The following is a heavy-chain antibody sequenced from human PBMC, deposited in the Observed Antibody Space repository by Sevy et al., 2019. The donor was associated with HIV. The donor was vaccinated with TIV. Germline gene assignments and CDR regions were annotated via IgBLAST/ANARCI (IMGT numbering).Heavy chain of an antibody. V-gene: IGHV1-2*04. Sequence: ASVKVSCKASGYTFTGYYMHWVRQAPGQGLEWMGWINPNSGGTNYAQKFQGWVTMTRDTSISTAYMELSRLRSDDTAMYYCAREGGYCSSTSCYSGYAFDYWGQGTLVTVSS. J-gene: IGHJ4*02. CDR2: INPNSGGT. CDR3: AREGGYCSSTSCYSGYAFDY. D-gene: IGHD2-2*02. CDR1: GYTFTGYY.